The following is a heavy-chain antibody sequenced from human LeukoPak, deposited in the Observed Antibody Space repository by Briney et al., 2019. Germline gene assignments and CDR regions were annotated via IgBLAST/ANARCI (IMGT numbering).Heavy chain of an antibody. CDR1: GGSISNGGYY. D-gene: IGHD2-15*01. CDR2: IYHSGST. CDR3: ARGDIVVRGFDP. J-gene: IGHJ5*02. V-gene: IGHV4-30-2*01. Sequence: SETLSLTCTVSGGSISNGGYYWSWIRQPPGKGLEWIGYIYHSGSTYYNPSLKSRVTISVDTSKNQFSLKLSSVTAADTAVYYCARGDIVVRGFDPWGQGTLVTVSS.